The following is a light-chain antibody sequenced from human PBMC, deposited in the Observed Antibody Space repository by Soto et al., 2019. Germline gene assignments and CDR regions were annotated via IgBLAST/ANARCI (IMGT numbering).Light chain of an antibody. V-gene: IGLV2-14*03. J-gene: IGLJ1*01. CDR3: SSYTSSSTFYV. Sequence: QSALTQPASVSGSPGQSITISCTGTNSDVGGYDFVSWYQQHPGKVPKLMIYDVSYRPSGVSNRFSGSKSGNTASLTISGLQAEDEADYYCSSYTSSSTFYVFGPGTKLTVL. CDR2: DVS. CDR1: NSDVGGYDF.